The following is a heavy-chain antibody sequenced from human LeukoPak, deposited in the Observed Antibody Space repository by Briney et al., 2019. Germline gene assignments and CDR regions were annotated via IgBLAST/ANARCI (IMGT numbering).Heavy chain of an antibody. CDR2: IYYSGST. V-gene: IGHV4-39*01. Sequence: SETLSLTCTVSGGSISSSSYYWGWIRQPPGKGLEWIGSIYYSGSTYYNPSLKSRVTISVDTSKNQFSLKLSSVTAADTAVYYCARSGGSYRRGSFDYWGQGTLVTVSS. D-gene: IGHD1-26*01. J-gene: IGHJ4*02. CDR1: GGSISSSSYY. CDR3: ARSGGSYRRGSFDY.